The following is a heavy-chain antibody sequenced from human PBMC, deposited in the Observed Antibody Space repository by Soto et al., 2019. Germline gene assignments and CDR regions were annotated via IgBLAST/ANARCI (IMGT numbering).Heavy chain of an antibody. V-gene: IGHV3-23*01. J-gene: IGHJ4*01. CDR2: ISGSGGTT. Sequence: EVQLLESGGGLVQPGRSLRLSCAASGFTFSNYAMSWVRQAPGQGLDWVSAISGSGGTTYYADSVKGRFTISRDNSTNPLFLQMNSLTAEDVAVYYCAKFFAETGSNRGWPWAFHYWGHGTLVPVSS. D-gene: IGHD6-19*01. CDR3: AKFFAETGSNRGWPWAFHY. CDR1: GFTFSNYA.